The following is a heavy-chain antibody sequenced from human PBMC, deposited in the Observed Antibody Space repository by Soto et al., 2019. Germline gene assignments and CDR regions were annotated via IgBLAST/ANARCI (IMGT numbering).Heavy chain of an antibody. J-gene: IGHJ5*02. CDR2: IWYDGSNK. D-gene: IGHD3-3*01. CDR3: ARDGITMEGSQFDP. CDR1: GFTFSSYG. Sequence: GGSLRLSCAASGFTFSSYGMHWVRQAPGKGLEWVAVIWYDGSNKYYADSVKGRFTISRDNSKNTLYLQMNSLRAEDTAVYYCARDGITMEGSQFDPWGQGTLVTVSS. V-gene: IGHV3-33*01.